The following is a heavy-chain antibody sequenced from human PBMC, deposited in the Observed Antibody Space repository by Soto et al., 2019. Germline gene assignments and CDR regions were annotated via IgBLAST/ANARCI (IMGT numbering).Heavy chain of an antibody. CDR3: ASLLAVAATPPYYYGMDI. V-gene: IGHV5-51*01. CDR2: IYPGDSDT. Sequence: RESLKISCKGSGYSSTSYWIGWVRQMPGKGLEWMGIIYPGDSDTRYSPSFQGQVTISADKSISTPYLQWSSLKASDTAMYYCASLLAVAATPPYYYGMDIWGRETTVTVSS. D-gene: IGHD6-19*01. CDR1: GYSSTSYW. J-gene: IGHJ6*02.